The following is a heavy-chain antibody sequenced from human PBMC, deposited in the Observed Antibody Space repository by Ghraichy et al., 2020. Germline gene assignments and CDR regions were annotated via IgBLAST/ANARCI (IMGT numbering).Heavy chain of an antibody. CDR1: GFTFSSYA. Sequence: GGSLRLSCAASGFTFSSYAMHWVRQAPGKGLEWVAVISYDGSNKYYADSVKGRFTISRGNSKNTLYLQMNSLRAEDTAVYYCARGGYYYGSGSYYNGFDYWGQGTLVTVSS. CDR3: ARGGYYYGSGSYYNGFDY. V-gene: IGHV3-30-3*01. CDR2: ISYDGSNK. J-gene: IGHJ4*02. D-gene: IGHD3-10*01.